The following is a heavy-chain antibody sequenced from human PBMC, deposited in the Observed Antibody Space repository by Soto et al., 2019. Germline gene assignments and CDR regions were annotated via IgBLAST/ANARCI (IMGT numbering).Heavy chain of an antibody. J-gene: IGHJ6*02. Sequence: QVQLAQSANEVKKPGASVRVSCKAAGYTFIRYGIAWVRQAPGQGLEWMGWISPYNDYTVYAQKLQGRVSMTADKATRTVYMNLRGLKFDDTAVYYCARGGYYDNSWGKLSHYGLDVWGQGTSVSVSS. CDR1: GYTFIRYG. D-gene: IGHD3-16*01. CDR3: ARGGYYDNSWGKLSHYGLDV. V-gene: IGHV1-18*01. CDR2: ISPYNDYT.